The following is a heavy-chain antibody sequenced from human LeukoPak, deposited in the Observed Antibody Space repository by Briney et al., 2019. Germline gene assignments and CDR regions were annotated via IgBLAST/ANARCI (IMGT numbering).Heavy chain of an antibody. Sequence: PSETLSLTCTVSGGSISSGGYHWSWIRQHPGKGLEWIGYIYYSGSTYYNPSLKSRVTISVDTSKNQFSLKLSSVTAADTAVYYCARGYCSSGSCYFDPGRYFDYWGQGTLVTVSS. CDR3: ARGYCSSGSCYFDPGRYFDY. CDR2: IYYSGST. J-gene: IGHJ4*02. CDR1: GGSISSGGYH. V-gene: IGHV4-31*03. D-gene: IGHD2-15*01.